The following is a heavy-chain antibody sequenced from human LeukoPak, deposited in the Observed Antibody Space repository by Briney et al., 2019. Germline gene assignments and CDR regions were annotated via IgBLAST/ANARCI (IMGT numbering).Heavy chain of an antibody. J-gene: IGHJ4*02. CDR1: GYTFTVYY. Sequence: ASVTVSCKASGYTFTVYYMHWVRQAPGQGLEWMGWVNPNSGDTNYAQKFQGRVTMTRDTSISTAYMDLSRLRSDDTAVYYCARLGRYGSQLDYWGQGTLVTVSS. CDR2: VNPNSGDT. V-gene: IGHV1-2*02. CDR3: ARLGRYGSQLDY. D-gene: IGHD1-26*01.